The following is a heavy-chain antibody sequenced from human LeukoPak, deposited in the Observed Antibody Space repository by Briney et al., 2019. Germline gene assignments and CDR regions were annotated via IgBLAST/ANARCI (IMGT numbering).Heavy chain of an antibody. CDR3: ARLAEIHQQYYFDY. Sequence: EASETLSLTCTVSGGSISSYYWSWIRQPAGKGLEWIGRIYTSGSTNYNPSLKSRVTISVDTSKNQFSLKLSSVTAADTAVYYCARLAEIHQQYYFDYWGQGTLVTVSS. J-gene: IGHJ4*02. D-gene: IGHD2-2*01. CDR1: GGSISSYY. V-gene: IGHV4-4*07. CDR2: IYTSGST.